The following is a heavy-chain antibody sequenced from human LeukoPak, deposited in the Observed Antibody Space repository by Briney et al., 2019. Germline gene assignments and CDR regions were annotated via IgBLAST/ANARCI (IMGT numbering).Heavy chain of an antibody. V-gene: IGHV5-51*01. CDR1: GYSFTSYW. CDR2: INPGDSDT. D-gene: IGHD3-3*01. CDR3: ARLYYDFWSGYFAVNNWFDP. J-gene: IGHJ5*02. Sequence: GESLKISCKGSGYSFTSYWIGWVRQMPGKGLEWMGIINPGDSDTRYSPSFQGQVTISADKSISTAYLQWSSLKASDTAMYYCARLYYDFWSGYFAVNNWFDPWGQGTLVTVSS.